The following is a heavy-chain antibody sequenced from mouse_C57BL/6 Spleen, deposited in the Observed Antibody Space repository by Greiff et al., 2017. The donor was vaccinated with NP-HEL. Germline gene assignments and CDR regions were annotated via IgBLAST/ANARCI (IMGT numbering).Heavy chain of an antibody. CDR1: GYAFSSYW. J-gene: IGHJ3*01. CDR3: ASRGGDSWFAY. D-gene: IGHD1-1*02. CDR2: IYPGDGDT. V-gene: IGHV1-80*01. Sequence: VKLMESGAELVKPGASVKISCKASGYAFSSYWMNWVKQRPGKGLEWIGQIYPGDGDTNYNGKFKGKATLTADKSSSTAYRQLSSLTSEDSAVYFCASRGGDSWFAYWGQGTLVTVSA.